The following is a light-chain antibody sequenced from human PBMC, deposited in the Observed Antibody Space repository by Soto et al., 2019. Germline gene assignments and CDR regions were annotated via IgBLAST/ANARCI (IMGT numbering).Light chain of an antibody. Sequence: QSALTQPPSASGSPGQPVTISCTGASSDVARYNYVSWYQQHPGKAPKLIIYEASERPSGVPDRFSGSKSGNTASLTVSGLQAEDEADYYCSSYAGNNNLVFGGGTKLTVL. V-gene: IGLV2-8*01. CDR2: EAS. CDR1: SSDVARYNY. J-gene: IGLJ2*01. CDR3: SSYAGNNNLV.